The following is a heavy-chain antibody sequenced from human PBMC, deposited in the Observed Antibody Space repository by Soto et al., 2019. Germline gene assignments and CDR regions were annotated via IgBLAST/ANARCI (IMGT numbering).Heavy chain of an antibody. CDR3: ARTDYGDYYYYVMDV. V-gene: IGHV4-4*02. D-gene: IGHD4-17*01. CDR1: GGSISISNW. Sequence: SETLSLTCAVSGGSISISNWWSWVRQPPGKGLEWIGEIYHSGSTNYNPSLKSRVTISVDKSKNQFSLKLSSVTAADTAVYYCARTDYGDYYYYVMDVWGQGTTVPVS. J-gene: IGHJ6*02. CDR2: IYHSGST.